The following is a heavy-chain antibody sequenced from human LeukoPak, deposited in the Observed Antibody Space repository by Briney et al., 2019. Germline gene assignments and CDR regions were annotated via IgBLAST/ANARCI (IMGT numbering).Heavy chain of an antibody. J-gene: IGHJ4*02. Sequence: GGSLRLSCAASGFTFTGYEMNWVRQAPGKGLEWVSYISSSGSTIYYADSVKGRFTISRDNAKNSLYLQMNSLRAEDTAVYYCARDPLLWFGESTDYWGQGTLVTVSS. CDR1: GFTFTGYE. V-gene: IGHV3-48*03. CDR2: ISSSGSTI. CDR3: ARDPLLWFGESTDY. D-gene: IGHD3-10*01.